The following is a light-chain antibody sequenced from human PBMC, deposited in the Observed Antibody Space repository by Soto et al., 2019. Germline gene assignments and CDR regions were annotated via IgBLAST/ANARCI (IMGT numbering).Light chain of an antibody. CDR2: AAS. J-gene: IGKJ1*01. Sequence: DIQMTHAPSSLSASVGDRVTITCRASQGLSSWLAWYQQKPEEAPKSLIYAASRLESGVPSRFSGSGSGTDFTLTISCLQSEDFATYYCQQYYSYPRTFGQGTKVDIK. V-gene: IGKV1D-16*01. CDR3: QQYYSYPRT. CDR1: QGLSSW.